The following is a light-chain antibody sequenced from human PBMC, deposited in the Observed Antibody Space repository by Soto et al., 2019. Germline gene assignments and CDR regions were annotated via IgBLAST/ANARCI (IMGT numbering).Light chain of an antibody. J-gene: IGKJ1*01. CDR3: QQYNHWPGT. CDR1: QSVSSSY. V-gene: IGKV3-15*01. Sequence: EIVLTQSPGTLSLSPGERATLSCRASQSVSSSYLAWYQQEPGQAPRLLIYGASTRATGIPARFSGSGSGTEFTLTISSLQPEDFAVYYCQQYNHWPGTFGQGTKVDIK. CDR2: GAS.